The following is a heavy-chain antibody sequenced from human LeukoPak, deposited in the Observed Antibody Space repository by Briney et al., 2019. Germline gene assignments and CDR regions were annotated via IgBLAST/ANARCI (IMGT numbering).Heavy chain of an antibody. V-gene: IGHV3-23*01. Sequence: GGSLKLSCAASRFSFSSYAMSWVRQAPGKGLEWVSSISGSGDNTYYAESVKGRFTISRDNSKNTLFLQMNGLRAEDTAVFYCGKRSGYSTGWFFEFWGQGNLVPVTS. CDR1: RFSFSSYA. CDR2: ISGSGDNT. J-gene: IGHJ4*02. D-gene: IGHD6-19*01. CDR3: GKRSGYSTGWFFEF.